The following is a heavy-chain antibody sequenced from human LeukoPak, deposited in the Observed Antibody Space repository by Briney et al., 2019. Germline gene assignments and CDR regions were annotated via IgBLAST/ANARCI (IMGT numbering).Heavy chain of an antibody. CDR1: GFTFSTYA. Sequence: GGSLRLSCAASGFTFSTYAMKWVRQAPGKGLEWVSHIDSRGTYILYADSVKGRLTISRDNAKNSLYLQVSSLRAEDMAVYYCARDSGRSGSLDHWGQGTLVTVSS. J-gene: IGHJ4*02. CDR3: ARDSGRSGSLDH. D-gene: IGHD5-12*01. CDR2: IDSRGTYI. V-gene: IGHV3-21*05.